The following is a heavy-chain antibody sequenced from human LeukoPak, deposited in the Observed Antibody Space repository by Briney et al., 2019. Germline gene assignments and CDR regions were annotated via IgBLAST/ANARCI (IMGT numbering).Heavy chain of an antibody. J-gene: IGHJ4*02. V-gene: IGHV1-8*01. D-gene: IGHD2-2*01. Sequence: ASVKVSCKASGYTFTNFVINWVRQAPGQGLEWMGWMNPVSGNAGSAQKFQGRVTLTRDTSISTAYMELSSLRSDDTAVYYCARDYCSSTSCYLDYWGQGTLVTVSS. CDR3: ARDYCSSTSCYLDY. CDR2: MNPVSGNA. CDR1: GYTFTNFV.